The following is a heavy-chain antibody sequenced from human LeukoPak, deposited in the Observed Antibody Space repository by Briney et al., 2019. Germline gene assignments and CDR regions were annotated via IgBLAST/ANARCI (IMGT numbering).Heavy chain of an antibody. J-gene: IGHJ3*02. Sequence: GESPRISCKGSGYSFTSYWISWVRQMPGKGLEWMGRIDPSDSYTNYSPSFQGHVTISADKSISTAYLQWSSLKASDTAMYYCARHHPLAYCSSTSCPVDAFDIWGQGTMVTVSS. CDR1: GYSFTSYW. V-gene: IGHV5-10-1*01. CDR2: IDPSDSYT. D-gene: IGHD2-2*01. CDR3: ARHHPLAYCSSTSCPVDAFDI.